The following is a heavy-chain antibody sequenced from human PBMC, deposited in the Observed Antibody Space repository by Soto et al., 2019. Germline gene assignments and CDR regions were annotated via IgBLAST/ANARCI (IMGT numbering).Heavy chain of an antibody. CDR3: VKDRGVYIVVVVGYV. D-gene: IGHD2-15*01. CDR1: GFTFSSYA. CDR2: ISSNGGST. V-gene: IGHV3-64D*08. Sequence: GGSLRLSCSASGFTFSSYAMHWVRQAPGKGLEYVSAISSNGGSTYYADSVKGRFTISRDNSKNTLYLQMSSLRAEDTAVYYCVKDRGVYIVVVVGYVWGQGTTVTVSS. J-gene: IGHJ6*02.